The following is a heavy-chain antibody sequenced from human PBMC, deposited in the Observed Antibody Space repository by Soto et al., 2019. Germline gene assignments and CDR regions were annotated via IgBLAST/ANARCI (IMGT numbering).Heavy chain of an antibody. CDR3: ARGLGYSYGFFGTTREYYFDY. J-gene: IGHJ4*02. CDR1: GGSISSYY. CDR2: IYYSGIT. D-gene: IGHD5-18*01. V-gene: IGHV4-59*01. Sequence: PSETLSLTCTVSGGSISSYYCSWIRQPPWKGLEWIGYIYYSGITNYNPSLKSRVTISVDTSKNQFSLKLSSVTAADTAVYYCARGLGYSYGFFGTTREYYFDYWGQGTLVTVSS.